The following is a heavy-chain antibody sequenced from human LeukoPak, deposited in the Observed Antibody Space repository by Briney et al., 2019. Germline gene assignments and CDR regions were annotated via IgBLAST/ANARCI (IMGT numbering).Heavy chain of an antibody. CDR1: GGSISSGGSY. CDR2: IHNYGST. V-gene: IGHV4-31*03. D-gene: IGHD3-10*01. CDR3: ARADYYGSGGRFDY. J-gene: IGHJ4*02. Sequence: PSETLSLTCTVSGGSISSGGSYWSWIRQHPGKGLEWIGYIHNYGSTYYNPSLKSRVTISMDTSKNQFSLKLSSVTAADTAVYYCARADYYGSGGRFDYWGQGTLVTVSS.